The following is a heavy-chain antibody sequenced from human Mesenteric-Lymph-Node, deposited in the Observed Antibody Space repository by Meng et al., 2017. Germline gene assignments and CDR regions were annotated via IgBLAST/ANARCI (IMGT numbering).Heavy chain of an antibody. J-gene: IGHJ4*02. CDR3: ANKQWRFDY. Sequence: GESLKISCAASGFTFSSYGMHWVRQAPGKGLEWVAVISGSGGSTYYADSVKGRFTISRDNSKNTLYLQMNSLRAEDTAVYYCANKQWRFDYWGQGTLVTVSS. V-gene: IGHV3-23*01. D-gene: IGHD6-19*01. CDR2: ISGSGGST. CDR1: GFTFSSYG.